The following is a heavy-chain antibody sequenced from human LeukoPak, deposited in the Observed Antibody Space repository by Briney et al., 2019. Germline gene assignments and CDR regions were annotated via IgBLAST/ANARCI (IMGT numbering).Heavy chain of an antibody. D-gene: IGHD3-22*01. CDR3: ARPFHAYDSSGYRPKFDYYYYMDV. CDR2: IIPIFGTA. Sequence: GASVKVSCKASGGTFSSYAISWVRQAPGQGLEWMGGIIPIFGTANYAQKFQGRVTITADESTSTAYMELSSLRSEDTAVYYCARPFHAYDSSGYRPKFDYYYYMDVWGKGTTVTISS. CDR1: GGTFSSYA. V-gene: IGHV1-69*13. J-gene: IGHJ6*03.